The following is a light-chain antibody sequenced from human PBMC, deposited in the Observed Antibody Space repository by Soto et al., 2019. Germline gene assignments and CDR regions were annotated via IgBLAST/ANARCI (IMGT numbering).Light chain of an antibody. CDR1: SRDVGGYNY. V-gene: IGLV2-8*01. J-gene: IGLJ1*01. Sequence: QSALTQPPSASGSPGQSVTISCTGTSRDVGGYNYVSWYQQHPGKAPQLVIYGVNKRASGVPDRFSGSKSGNTASLTVSGFQAEDEADYYCSSYAGSNILYVFGTGTKVTVL. CDR2: GVN. CDR3: SSYAGSNILYV.